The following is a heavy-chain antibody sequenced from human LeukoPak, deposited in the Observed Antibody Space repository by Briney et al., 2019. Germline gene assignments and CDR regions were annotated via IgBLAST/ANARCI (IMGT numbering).Heavy chain of an antibody. CDR1: GGSISSSNW. V-gene: IGHV4-4*02. CDR3: ARDSRAAWLQFLHHY. D-gene: IGHD5-24*01. J-gene: IGHJ4*02. CDR2: IYHSGST. Sequence: PSGTLSLTCAVSGGSISSSNWWSWVRQPPGKGLEWIGEIYHSGSTNYNPSLKSRVTISVDKSKNQFSLKLSSVTAADTAVYYCARDSRAAWLQFLHHYWGQGTLVTVSS.